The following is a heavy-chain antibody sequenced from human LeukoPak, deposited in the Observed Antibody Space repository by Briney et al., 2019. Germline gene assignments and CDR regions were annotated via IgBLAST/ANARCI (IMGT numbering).Heavy chain of an antibody. V-gene: IGHV4-34*01. CDR1: GGSFSGYY. J-gene: IGHJ4*02. CDR3: ARGWRSIAAAGYFDY. D-gene: IGHD6-13*01. Sequence: SETLSLTCAVYGGSFSGYYWSWIRQPPGKGLEWIGEINHSGSTNYNPSLKSRVTISVDTSKNQFSLKLSSVTAADTAVYYCARGWRSIAAAGYFDYWGQGTLVTVPS. CDR2: INHSGST.